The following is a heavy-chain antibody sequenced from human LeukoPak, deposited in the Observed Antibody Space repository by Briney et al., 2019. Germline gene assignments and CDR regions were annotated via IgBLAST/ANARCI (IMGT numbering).Heavy chain of an antibody. J-gene: IGHJ4*02. CDR3: GTRAY. Sequence: PGGSLRLSCAASGFDFSTYGMMWVRQIPGKGLEWVANINQDGSEKYYVDSVKGRFTVSRDTAKNSLYLQMNSLRDEDTAVYYCGTRAYWGQGTLVTVSS. V-gene: IGHV3-7*01. CDR1: GFDFSTYG. CDR2: INQDGSEK.